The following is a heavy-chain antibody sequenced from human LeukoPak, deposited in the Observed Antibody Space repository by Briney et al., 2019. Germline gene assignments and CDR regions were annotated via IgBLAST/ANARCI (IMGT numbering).Heavy chain of an antibody. CDR1: GFSISNYW. J-gene: IGHJ4*02. D-gene: IGHD1-26*01. CDR3: AREDERVGATLDY. V-gene: IGHV3-7*01. CDR2: IKQDGSEK. Sequence: GGSLRLSCAASGFSISNYWMNWVRQAPGKGLEWVANIKQDGSEKFFVDSVRGRFGISRDNAKNSLYLQMNSLRAEDTAVYYCAREDERVGATLDYWGQGTLVTVSS.